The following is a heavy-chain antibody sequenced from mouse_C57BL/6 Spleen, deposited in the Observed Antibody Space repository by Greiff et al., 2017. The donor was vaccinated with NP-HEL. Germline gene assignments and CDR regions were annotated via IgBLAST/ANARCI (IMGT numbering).Heavy chain of an antibody. CDR2: IDPSDSYT. CDR3: ARGYSNYLFDY. D-gene: IGHD2-5*01. V-gene: IGHV1-50*01. CDR1: GYTFTSYW. Sequence: VQLQQPGAELVKPGASVKLSCKASGYTFTSYWMQWVKQRPGQGLEWIGEIDPSDSYTNYNQKFKGKATLTVDTSSSTAYMQLSSLTSEDSAVYYCARGYSNYLFDYWGQGTTLTVSS. J-gene: IGHJ2*01.